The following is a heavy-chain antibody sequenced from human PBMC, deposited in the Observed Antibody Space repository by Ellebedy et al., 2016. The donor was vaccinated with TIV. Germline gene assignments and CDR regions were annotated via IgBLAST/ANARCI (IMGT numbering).Heavy chain of an antibody. CDR3: APGLGIAMAGAPA. V-gene: IGHV4-34*01. CDR1: GGSFSGYY. D-gene: IGHD6-19*01. Sequence: SETLSLTCAVYGGSFSGYYWSWIRQSPGKGLEWIGEINHSGSTNYNPSLKSRVTISVDTSKNQFSLNLRSVTAADTAVYYCAPGLGIAMAGAPAWGQGTPVTVSS. CDR2: INHSGST. J-gene: IGHJ4*02.